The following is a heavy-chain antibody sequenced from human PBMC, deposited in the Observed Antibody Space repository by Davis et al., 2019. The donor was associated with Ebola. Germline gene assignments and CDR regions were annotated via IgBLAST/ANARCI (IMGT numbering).Heavy chain of an antibody. D-gene: IGHD2-15*01. CDR2: INHSEST. Sequence: MPSETLSLTCAVYGGSFSGYYWSWIRQPPGKGLEWIGEINHSESTNYNPSLKSRVTISVDTSKNQFSLKLSSVTAADTAVYYCARGRVVVVAAKPYYYHGMDVWGQGTTVTVSS. CDR1: GGSFSGYY. CDR3: ARGRVVVVAAKPYYYHGMDV. J-gene: IGHJ6*02. V-gene: IGHV4-34*01.